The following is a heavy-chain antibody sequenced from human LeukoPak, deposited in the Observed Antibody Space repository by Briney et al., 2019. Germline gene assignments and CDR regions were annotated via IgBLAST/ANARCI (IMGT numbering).Heavy chain of an antibody. V-gene: IGHV1-2*02. CDR1: GYTFTGYY. J-gene: IGHJ6*03. Sequence: GASVKVSCKASGYTFTGYYMHWVRQAPGQGLEWMGWINPNSGGTNYAQKFQGRVTMTRDTSISTAYMELSRLRSDDTAVYYCARLAGPATYDYGDYYYYYMDVWGKGTTVTVSS. CDR2: INPNSGGT. CDR3: ARLAGPATYDYGDYYYYYMDV. D-gene: IGHD4-17*01.